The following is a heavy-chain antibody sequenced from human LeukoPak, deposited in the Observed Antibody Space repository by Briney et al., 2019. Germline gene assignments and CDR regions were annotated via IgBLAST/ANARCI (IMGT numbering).Heavy chain of an antibody. CDR1: GGSFSGYC. V-gene: IGHV4-34*01. D-gene: IGHD6-19*01. Sequence: SETLSLTCAVYGGSFSGYCWSWIRQPPGKGLEWIGEINHSGSTNYNPSLKSRVTISVDTSKNQFSLKLSSVAAADTAVYYCARAQSAGDWFDPWGQGTLVTVSS. CDR3: ARAQSAGDWFDP. J-gene: IGHJ5*02. CDR2: INHSGST.